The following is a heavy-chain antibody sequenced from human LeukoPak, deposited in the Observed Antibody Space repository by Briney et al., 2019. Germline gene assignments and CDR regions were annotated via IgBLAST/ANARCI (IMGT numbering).Heavy chain of an antibody. V-gene: IGHV2-5*01. Sequence: SGPTLVKPTQTLTLTCTFSRFSLRTSGVGVGWIRHPPGKALEWLALISWNDDKRYSPSLKSRLTITKDTSKNQVVLTMTNMDSVDTATYYCAHTHDSSGYYYPRGHPRDAFDIWGQGTMVTVSS. CDR1: RFSLRTSGVG. D-gene: IGHD3-22*01. CDR2: ISWNDDK. J-gene: IGHJ3*02. CDR3: AHTHDSSGYYYPRGHPRDAFDI.